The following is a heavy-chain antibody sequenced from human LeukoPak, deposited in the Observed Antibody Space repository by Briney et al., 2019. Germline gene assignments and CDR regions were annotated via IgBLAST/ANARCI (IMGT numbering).Heavy chain of an antibody. CDR3: ARDAFSREQGIDY. V-gene: IGHV1-2*02. Sequence: GGAAKDSCKAAGYTLTGYYMHWVRQAPGEGREWLGWINPNSGGTNYAQKFQGRVTMTRDTSISTAYMELSRLRSDDTAVYYCARDAFSREQGIDYWGQGTLVTVSS. CDR1: GYTLTGYY. CDR2: INPNSGGT. J-gene: IGHJ4*02. D-gene: IGHD6-13*01.